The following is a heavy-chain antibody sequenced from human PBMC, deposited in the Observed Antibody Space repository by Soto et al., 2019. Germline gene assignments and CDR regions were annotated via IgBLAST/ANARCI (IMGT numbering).Heavy chain of an antibody. V-gene: IGHV1-69*06. CDR1: GGTFSSYA. CDR2: IIPIFGTA. CDR3: ARANVLRFLEWFSPPTCYYYGMDV. Sequence: GASVKVSCKASGGTFSSYAISWVRQAPGQGLEWMGGIIPIFGTANYAQKFQGRVTITADKSTSTAYMELSSLRSEDTAVYYCARANVLRFLEWFSPPTCYYYGMDVWGQGTTVTVSS. J-gene: IGHJ6*02. D-gene: IGHD3-3*01.